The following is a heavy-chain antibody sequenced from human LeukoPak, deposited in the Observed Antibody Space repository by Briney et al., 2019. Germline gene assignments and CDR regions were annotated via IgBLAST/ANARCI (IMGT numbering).Heavy chain of an antibody. J-gene: IGHJ4*02. D-gene: IGHD3-10*01. Sequence: GASVKVSCKASGYTFTSYGISWVRQAPGQGLEWMGWINPNSGGTNHAQKFQGRVTMTRDTSISTAYMELSRLRSDDTAVYYCARDRPLDADDYYGFYYFDYWDQGTLVTVSS. CDR2: INPNSGGT. CDR1: GYTFTSYG. CDR3: ARDRPLDADDYYGFYYFDY. V-gene: IGHV1-2*02.